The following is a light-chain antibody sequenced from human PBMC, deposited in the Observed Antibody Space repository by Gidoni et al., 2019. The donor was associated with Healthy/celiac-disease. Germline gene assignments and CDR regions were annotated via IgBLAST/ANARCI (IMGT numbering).Light chain of an antibody. CDR1: SSNIGSNT. CDR3: AAWDDSLNALV. Sequence: QSVLTQPPSASGTPGQRVTISCSGSSSNIGSNTVTWYQQLPGTAPKLLIYSTNQRPSGVPDRFSGSKSGTSASLAISGLQSEDEADYYCAAWDDSLNALVFGGGTKLTVL. CDR2: STN. J-gene: IGLJ3*02. V-gene: IGLV1-44*01.